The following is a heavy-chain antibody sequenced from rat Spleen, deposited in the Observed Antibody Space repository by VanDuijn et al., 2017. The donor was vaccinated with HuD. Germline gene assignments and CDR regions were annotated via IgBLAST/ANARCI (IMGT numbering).Heavy chain of an antibody. CDR2: ISYDDSRT. CDR3: ARSVFDY. CDR1: GFTFSNYY. J-gene: IGHJ2*01. Sequence: EVQLVESGGGLVQPGRSLKLSCAASGFTFSNYYMAWVRQAPKKGLEWVATISYDDSRTYYRDSVKGRFTISRDNAKSTLYLQMDSLRSEDTATYYCARSVFDYWGQGVMVTVSS. V-gene: IGHV5-7*01.